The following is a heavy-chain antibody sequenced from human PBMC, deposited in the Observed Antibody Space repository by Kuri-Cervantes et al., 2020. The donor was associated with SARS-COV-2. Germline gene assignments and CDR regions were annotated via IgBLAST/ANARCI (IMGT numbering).Heavy chain of an antibody. Sequence: GESLKISCAASGFTFSSYGMHWVRQAPGKGLEWVAVISYDGSNKYYADSVKGRFTISRDNPKNTLYLQMNSLRAEDTAVYYCATTPPNYYYYMDVWGKGTTVTVSS. D-gene: IGHD1/OR15-1a*01. CDR2: ISYDGSNK. CDR1: GFTFSSYG. V-gene: IGHV3-30*19. CDR3: ATTPPNYYYYMDV. J-gene: IGHJ6*03.